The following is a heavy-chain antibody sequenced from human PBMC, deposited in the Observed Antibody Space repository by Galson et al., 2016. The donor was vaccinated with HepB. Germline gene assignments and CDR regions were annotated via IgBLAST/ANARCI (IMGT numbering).Heavy chain of an antibody. CDR2: ISHNGGAT. J-gene: IGHJ6*02. D-gene: IGHD1-7*01. Sequence: SLRLSCAASGFTFSNYAMSWVRQAPGKGLEWVSAISHNGGATYYADSVKGRFTISRDSSENTLYLRMNSLGAEDTALYYCAKVKTGTTGAMDVWGQGTTVTVSS. CDR1: GFTFSNYA. CDR3: AKVKTGTTGAMDV. V-gene: IGHV3-23*01.